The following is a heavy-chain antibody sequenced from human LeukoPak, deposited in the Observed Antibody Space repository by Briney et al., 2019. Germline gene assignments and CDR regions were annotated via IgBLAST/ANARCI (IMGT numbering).Heavy chain of an antibody. D-gene: IGHD6-13*01. V-gene: IGHV4-34*01. J-gene: IGHJ5*02. CDR3: ARLRGGISRNWFDP. Sequence: KPSETLSLTCAVYGGSFSGYYWSWIRQPPGKGLEWIGEINHSGSTYYNPSLKSRVTISVDTSKNQFSLKLSSVTAADTAVYYCARLRGGISRNWFDPWGQGTLVTVSS. CDR2: INHSGST. CDR1: GGSFSGYY.